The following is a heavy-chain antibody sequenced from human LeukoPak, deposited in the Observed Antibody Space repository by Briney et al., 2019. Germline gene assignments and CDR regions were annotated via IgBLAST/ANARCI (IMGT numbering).Heavy chain of an antibody. D-gene: IGHD6-19*01. CDR3: AREYVAGTVGFGY. Sequence: SETLSLTCTVSGGSISSGSYYWSWIRQPAGKGLEWIGRIYTSGSTNYNPSLKSRVTISVDTSKNQFSLKLSSVTAADTAVYYCAREYVAGTVGFGYWGQGTLVTVSS. J-gene: IGHJ4*02. CDR2: IYTSGST. V-gene: IGHV4-61*02. CDR1: GGSISSGSYY.